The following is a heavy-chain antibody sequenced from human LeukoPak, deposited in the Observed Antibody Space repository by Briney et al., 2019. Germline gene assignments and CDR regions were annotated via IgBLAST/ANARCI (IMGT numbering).Heavy chain of an antibody. V-gene: IGHV3-21*01. Sequence: GGSLRLSCAASGFTFSSYRMNWVRQAPGKGLEWVSSISSSSSYIYYADSVKGRFTISRDNAKNSLYLQMNSLRAEDTAVYYCAREASTYDFWSGYGVDYWGQGTLVTVSS. J-gene: IGHJ4*02. CDR2: ISSSSSYI. CDR1: GFTFSSYR. D-gene: IGHD3-3*01. CDR3: AREASTYDFWSGYGVDY.